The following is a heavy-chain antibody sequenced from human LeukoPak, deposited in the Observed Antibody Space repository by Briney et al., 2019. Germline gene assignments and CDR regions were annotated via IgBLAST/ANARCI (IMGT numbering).Heavy chain of an antibody. D-gene: IGHD2-2*01. V-gene: IGHV4-30-2*01. CDR3: ARSGTSWGRGWFDP. CDR1: GGSISSGGYY. J-gene: IGHJ5*02. Sequence: SETLSLTCTVSGGSISSGGYYWSWIRQPPGKGLEWIGYIYHSGSTYYNPSLKSRVTISVDRSKNQFSLKLSSVTAADTAVYYCARSGTSWGRGWFDPWGQGTLVTVSS. CDR2: IYHSGST.